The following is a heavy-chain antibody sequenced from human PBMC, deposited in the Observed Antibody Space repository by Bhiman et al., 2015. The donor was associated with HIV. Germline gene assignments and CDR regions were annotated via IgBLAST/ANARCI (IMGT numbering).Heavy chain of an antibody. Sequence: EVQLVDSGGGLVRPGGSLRLSCAASGFTFSSYHLSWVRQTPGKGLEWVSSIAGSSSDTYYADSVKGRFTISRDNAKNSLYLQMTSLRVEDTGVYYCARGRRWLQFARDGYYSYYGMDVWGQGTTVTVSS. J-gene: IGHJ6*02. D-gene: IGHD5-24*01. CDR1: GFTFSSYH. CDR2: IAGSSSDT. V-gene: IGHV3-21*02. CDR3: ARGRRWLQFARDGYYSYYGMDV.